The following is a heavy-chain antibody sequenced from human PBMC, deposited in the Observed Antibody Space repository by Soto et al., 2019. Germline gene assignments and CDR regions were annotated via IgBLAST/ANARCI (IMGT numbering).Heavy chain of an antibody. CDR2: INHSEST. D-gene: IGHD6-13*01. J-gene: IGHJ6*02. CDR3: ARGVGSSWPPAYYYGMDV. Sequence: QVQLQQWGAGLLKPSETLSLTCAVYGGSFSGYYWSWIRQPPGKGLEWIGEINHSESTNYNPSLKSRVTISVDTSKNQFSLELSSVTAADTTVYYCARGVGSSWPPAYYYGMDVWGQGTTVTVSS. V-gene: IGHV4-34*01. CDR1: GGSFSGYY.